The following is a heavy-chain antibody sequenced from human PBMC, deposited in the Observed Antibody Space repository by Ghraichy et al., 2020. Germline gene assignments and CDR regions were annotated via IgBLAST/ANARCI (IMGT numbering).Heavy chain of an antibody. Sequence: GGSLRLSCTASGFSFGDYAVSWFRQAPGRGLEWVGFIRSKAYGGTTEYAASVKGRFTISRDDSKSIAYLQMNSLKTEDTAVYYCTRDPYIWGSYDYWGQGTLVTVSS. D-gene: IGHD3-16*01. J-gene: IGHJ4*02. CDR3: TRDPYIWGSYDY. V-gene: IGHV3-49*03. CDR2: IRSKAYGGTT. CDR1: GFSFGDYA.